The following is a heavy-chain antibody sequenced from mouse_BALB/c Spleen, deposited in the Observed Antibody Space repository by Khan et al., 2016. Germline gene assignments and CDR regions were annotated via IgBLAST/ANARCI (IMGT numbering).Heavy chain of an antibody. J-gene: IGHJ2*01. D-gene: IGHD1-1*01. Sequence: QVRLQQSVAELARPGASVKLSCKASGYTFTSYWMQWVKQRPGQGLEWIGAIYPGDGDTRYTQKFKGKATLTADKSSSTAYMQLSSLASEDSAVYYCASYYGSSYDYFDYWGQGTTLTVSS. V-gene: IGHV1-87*01. CDR3: ASYYGSSYDYFDY. CDR1: GYTFTSYW. CDR2: IYPGDGDT.